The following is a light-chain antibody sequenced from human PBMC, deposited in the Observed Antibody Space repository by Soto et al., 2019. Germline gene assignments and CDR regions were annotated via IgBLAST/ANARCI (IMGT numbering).Light chain of an antibody. CDR3: QQYDNLPLT. J-gene: IGKJ4*01. Sequence: DLQMTQSPSSLSASVGDRVTITCQASQDISNYLNWYQQKPGKAPKLLIYDASNLETGVPSRFSGSGSGTDFNFTISSLQPEDSATYYCQQYDNLPLTFGGGTKVEIK. CDR2: DAS. CDR1: QDISNY. V-gene: IGKV1-33*01.